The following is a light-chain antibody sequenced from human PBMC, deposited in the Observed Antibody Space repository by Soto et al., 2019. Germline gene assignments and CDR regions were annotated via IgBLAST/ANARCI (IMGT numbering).Light chain of an antibody. J-gene: IGKJ3*01. Sequence: DIQMTQSPSTLSASVGDRVTITCRASQSISGWLAWYQQRPGKAPKLLIYDASSLESGVPSRFSGSGSGTDFHLTIGGLQPDDFATYYCQQYSGYSLFTFGPGTIVDIK. V-gene: IGKV1-5*01. CDR1: QSISGW. CDR3: QQYSGYSLFT. CDR2: DAS.